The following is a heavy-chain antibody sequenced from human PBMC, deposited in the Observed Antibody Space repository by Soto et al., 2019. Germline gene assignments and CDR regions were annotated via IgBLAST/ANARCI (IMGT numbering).Heavy chain of an antibody. CDR2: IIPIFGTA. Sequence: QVQLVQSGAEVKKPGSSVKVSCKASGGTFSSYAISWVRQAPGQGLEWMGGIIPIFGTANYAQKFQGRVTMTADESTSTAYMELRSLRSEDTAVYYCAAKYISSSVVYYGMDVWGQGATVPVSS. CDR3: AAKYISSSVVYYGMDV. V-gene: IGHV1-69*01. J-gene: IGHJ6*02. D-gene: IGHD6-6*01. CDR1: GGTFSSYA.